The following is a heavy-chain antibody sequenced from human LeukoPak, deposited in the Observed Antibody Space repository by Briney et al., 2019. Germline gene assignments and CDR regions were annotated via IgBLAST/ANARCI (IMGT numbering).Heavy chain of an antibody. J-gene: IGHJ3*02. CDR1: GFTFSSYA. CDR3: ARDGSSGYYDAFDI. Sequence: GGSLRLSCAASGFTFSSYAMSWVRQAPGKGLEWVSAISGSGGSTYYADSVKGRFTISRDNAKNSLYLQMNSLRAEDTAVYYCARDGSSGYYDAFDIWGQGTMVTVSS. V-gene: IGHV3-23*01. D-gene: IGHD3-22*01. CDR2: ISGSGGST.